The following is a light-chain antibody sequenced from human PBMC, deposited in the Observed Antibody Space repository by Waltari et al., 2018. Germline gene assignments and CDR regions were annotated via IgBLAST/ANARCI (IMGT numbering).Light chain of an antibody. CDR2: DAS. V-gene: IGKV1-33*01. CDR1: QDIKNY. J-gene: IGKJ4*02. Sequence: TQMTQSPSSLSASVGDRVTISCQASQDIKNYLNWYQQKPGKAPELLIYDASKLQRGVPSRFSGGGSGTDFTFTISNLQPEDFATHHCQQFDELPFTFGGGTKVEIK. CDR3: QQFDELPFT.